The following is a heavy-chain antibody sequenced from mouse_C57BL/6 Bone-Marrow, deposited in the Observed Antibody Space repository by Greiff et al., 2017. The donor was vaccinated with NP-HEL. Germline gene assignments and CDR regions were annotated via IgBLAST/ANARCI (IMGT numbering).Heavy chain of an antibody. Sequence: QVQLQQPGAELVMPGASVKLSCKASGYTFTSYWMHWVKQRPGQGLEWIGEIDPSDSYTNYNQKFKGKSTLTVDKSSSTASMPLSSLTSEDAAVYYCARGLLYWYCDVGGTGTTVTVSS. CDR3: ARGLLYWYCDV. CDR2: IDPSDSYT. D-gene: IGHD3-1*01. J-gene: IGHJ1*03. V-gene: IGHV1-69*01. CDR1: GYTFTSYW.